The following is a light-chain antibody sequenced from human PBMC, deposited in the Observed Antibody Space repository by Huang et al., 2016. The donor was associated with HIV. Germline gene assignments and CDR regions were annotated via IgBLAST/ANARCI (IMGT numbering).Light chain of an antibody. Sequence: TQSPTVLSVSPGETATLSCRSSHNINTNLAWYQYKSGQATRLLIYDASTRASGVPPRFSGSGSGTEFTLTITSLQSQDFVIYYCQQYNHWSRHGGYTFGQGTKLDI. J-gene: IGKJ2*01. CDR3: QQYNHWSRHGGYT. CDR1: HNINTN. CDR2: DAS. V-gene: IGKV3-15*01.